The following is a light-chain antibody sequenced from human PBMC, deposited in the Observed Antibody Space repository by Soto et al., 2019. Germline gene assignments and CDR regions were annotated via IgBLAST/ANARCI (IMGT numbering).Light chain of an antibody. Sequence: EIVLTQSPGTLSLSPGERATLSCRASQSVSSSYLAWYQQKPGQAPRLLMYGASSRATGIPDRFSGSGSGTDFPLTISRLEPEDSAVYYCQQYGSSPRTFGQGTKLEIK. J-gene: IGKJ2*01. CDR1: QSVSSSY. V-gene: IGKV3-20*01. CDR3: QQYGSSPRT. CDR2: GAS.